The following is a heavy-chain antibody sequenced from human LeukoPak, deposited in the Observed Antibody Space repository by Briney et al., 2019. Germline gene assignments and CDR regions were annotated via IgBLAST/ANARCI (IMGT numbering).Heavy chain of an antibody. CDR3: ARGIYYDSKTDY. Sequence: PGGSLRLSCAASGFTVSSNYMSWVRQAPGKGLEWVSVIYSGGSTYYADSVKGRFIISRDNSKNTLYLQMNSLRAEDTAVYYCARGIYYDSKTDYWGQGTLVTVSS. CDR1: GFTVSSNY. CDR2: IYSGGST. J-gene: IGHJ4*02. V-gene: IGHV3-66*01. D-gene: IGHD3-22*01.